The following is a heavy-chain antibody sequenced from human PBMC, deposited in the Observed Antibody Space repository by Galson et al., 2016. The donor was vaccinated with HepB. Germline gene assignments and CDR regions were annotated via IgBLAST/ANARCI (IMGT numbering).Heavy chain of an antibody. Sequence: SVKVSCKASGYTFTSYGISWVRQAPGQGLEWMGWISAYNGNTNYAQKLQGRVTMTTDTSTSTAYMELRSLRSDDTAVYYCARLSIVGAKWNAFDIWGQGTMVTVSS. CDR2: ISAYNGNT. J-gene: IGHJ3*02. CDR1: GYTFTSYG. D-gene: IGHD1-26*01. CDR3: ARLSIVGAKWNAFDI. V-gene: IGHV1-18*01.